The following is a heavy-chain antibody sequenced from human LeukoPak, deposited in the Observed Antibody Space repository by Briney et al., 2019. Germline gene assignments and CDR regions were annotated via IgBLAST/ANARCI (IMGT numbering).Heavy chain of an antibody. CDR2: IYYSGST. V-gene: IGHV4-39*01. CDR3: ARLKRHRYFDY. Sequence: SETLSLTCTVSGGSISSSSYYWGWIRQPPGKGLEWIGSIYYSGSTYYNPSLKSRVTISVDTSKNQFSLKLSSVTAADTAVYCCARLKRHRYFDYWGQGTLVTVSS. CDR1: GGSISSSSYY. J-gene: IGHJ4*02.